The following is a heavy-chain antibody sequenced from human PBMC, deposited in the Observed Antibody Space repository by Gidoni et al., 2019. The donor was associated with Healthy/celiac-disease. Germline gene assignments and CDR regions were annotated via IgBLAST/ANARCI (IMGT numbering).Heavy chain of an antibody. CDR2: AYNGNT. CDR1: GYTFTSYG. CDR3: AREVGMYYYGSGSYFDFDY. V-gene: IGHV1-18*04. D-gene: IGHD3-10*01. J-gene: IGHJ4*02. Sequence: QVQLVQSGAEVKKPGASVKVSCKASGYTFTSYGISAYNGNTNYAQKLQGRVTMTTDTSTSTAYMELRSLRSDDTAVYYCAREVGMYYYGSGSYFDFDYWGQGTLVTVSS.